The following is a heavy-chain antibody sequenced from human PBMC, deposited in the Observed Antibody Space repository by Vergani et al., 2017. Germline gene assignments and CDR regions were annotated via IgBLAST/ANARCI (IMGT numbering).Heavy chain of an antibody. Sequence: QVQLVQSGAEVKKPGSSVKVSCKASGGTFSSYAISWVRQAPGQGLEWMGRIIPILGIAKYAQKFQGRVTITADKSTSTAYMELSSLRSEDTAVYYWARISPSGYDSGGIDYWGQGTLVTVSS. CDR3: ARISPSGYDSGGIDY. J-gene: IGHJ4*02. D-gene: IGHD5-12*01. V-gene: IGHV1-69*04. CDR1: GGTFSSYA. CDR2: IIPILGIA.